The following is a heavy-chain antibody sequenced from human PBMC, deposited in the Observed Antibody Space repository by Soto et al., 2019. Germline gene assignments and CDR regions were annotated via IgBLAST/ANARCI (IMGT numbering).Heavy chain of an antibody. CDR3: ARLKGLFDSRDQIKEANYNHGLDV. D-gene: IGHD3-22*01. J-gene: IGHJ6*02. Sequence: ASVKVSCKASGYIFTGFYIHWVRQAPGQGLEWMGGIKPDSGGTDYAEKFQGRVTMTRDTSINTAYMELSRLRHDDTAVYYCARLKGLFDSRDQIKEANYNHGLDVWDQGTTVTVSS. CDR1: GYIFTGFY. CDR2: IKPDSGGT. V-gene: IGHV1-2*02.